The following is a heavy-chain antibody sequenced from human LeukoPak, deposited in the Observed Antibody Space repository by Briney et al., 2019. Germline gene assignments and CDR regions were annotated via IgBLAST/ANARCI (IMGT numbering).Heavy chain of an antibody. J-gene: IGHJ4*02. Sequence: KPGASVKVPCKVSGYTLTELSMHWVRQAPGKGLEWMGGFDPEDGETIYAQKFQGRVTMTEDTSTDTAYMELSSLRSEDTAVYYCATVGSSGWYYFDYWGQGTLVTVSS. CDR2: FDPEDGET. D-gene: IGHD6-19*01. V-gene: IGHV1-24*01. CDR1: GYTLTELS. CDR3: ATVGSSGWYYFDY.